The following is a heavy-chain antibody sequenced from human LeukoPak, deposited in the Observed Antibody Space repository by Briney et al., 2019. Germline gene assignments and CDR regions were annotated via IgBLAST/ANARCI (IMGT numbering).Heavy chain of an antibody. D-gene: IGHD2-2*01. J-gene: IGHJ4*02. V-gene: IGHV3-30*18. CDR3: AKEDIVVVPAAFDY. Sequence: PGRSLRLSCAAPGFTFSSYGMHWVRQAPGKGLEWVAVISYDGSNKYYADSVKGRFTISRDNSKNTLYLQMNSLRAEDTAVYYCAKEDIVVVPAAFDYWGQGTLVTVSS. CDR1: GFTFSSYG. CDR2: ISYDGSNK.